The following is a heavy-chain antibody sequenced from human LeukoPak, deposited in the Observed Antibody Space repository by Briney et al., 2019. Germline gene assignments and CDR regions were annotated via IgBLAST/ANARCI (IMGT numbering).Heavy chain of an antibody. Sequence: SETLSLTCTVSGGSISSGGYYWSWIRQHPGKGLEWIGYIYYSGSTYYNPSLKSRVTISVDTSKNQFSLKLSSVTSADTAVYYCAREARYCGGDCYSPIDYWGQGTLVTVSS. J-gene: IGHJ4*02. CDR2: IYYSGST. CDR1: GGSISSGGYY. CDR3: AREARYCGGDCYSPIDY. D-gene: IGHD2-21*02. V-gene: IGHV4-31*03.